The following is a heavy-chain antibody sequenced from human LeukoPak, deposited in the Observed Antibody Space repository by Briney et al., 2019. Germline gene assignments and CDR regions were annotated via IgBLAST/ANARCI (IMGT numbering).Heavy chain of an antibody. CDR2: IIPIFGTA. J-gene: IGHJ6*03. CDR1: GGTFSSYA. V-gene: IGHV1-69*05. CDR3: ARDGGYSYGSYYYYLDV. Sequence: SVKVSCKASGGTFSSYAISWVRQAPGQGLEWMGGIIPIFGTANYAQKFQDRVTITTDESTNTAYMERSSLNTEDTAVYYCARDGGYSYGSYYYYLDVWGKGTTVTVSS. D-gene: IGHD5-18*01.